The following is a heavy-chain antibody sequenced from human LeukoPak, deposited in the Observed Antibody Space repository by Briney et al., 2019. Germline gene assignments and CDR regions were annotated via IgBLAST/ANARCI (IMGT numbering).Heavy chain of an antibody. J-gene: IGHJ4*02. Sequence: GGSLRLSCVASGFTYTNYWMAWVRQAPGKGLEWVSAISGSGGSTYYADSVKGRFTISRDNSKNTLYLQMNSLRAEDTAVYYCAKGPMRFWDYWGQGTLVTVSS. CDR1: GFTYTNYW. D-gene: IGHD3-3*01. CDR2: ISGSGGST. CDR3: AKGPMRFWDY. V-gene: IGHV3-23*01.